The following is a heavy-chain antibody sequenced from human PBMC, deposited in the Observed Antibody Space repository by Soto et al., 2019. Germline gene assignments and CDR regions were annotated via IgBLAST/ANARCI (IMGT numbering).Heavy chain of an antibody. CDR2: ISSSSSYI. CDR1: GFTFSSYS. Sequence: GGSLRLSCAASGFTFSSYSMNWVRQAPGKGLEWVSSISSSSSYIYYADSVKGRFTISRDNAKNSLYLQMNSLRAEDTAVYYCARSNDYVRAFDIWGQGTMVTVS. V-gene: IGHV3-21*01. J-gene: IGHJ3*02. CDR3: ARSNDYVRAFDI. D-gene: IGHD3-16*01.